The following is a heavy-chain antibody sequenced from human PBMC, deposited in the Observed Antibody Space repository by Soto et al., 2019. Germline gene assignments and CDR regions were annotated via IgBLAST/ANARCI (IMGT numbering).Heavy chain of an antibody. CDR2: ILPVLGIA. J-gene: IGHJ4*01. CDR3: AIPYSPPVAPGSDFFDS. V-gene: IGHV1-69*02. CDR1: GGTFSTHT. D-gene: IGHD2-21*02. Sequence: QVHLVQSGAEVKQPGSSVKVSCKVSGGTFSTHTITWLRQAPGQGPEWMGRILPVLGIANYAQKFQGRITITADKSTSNAYRPLSSFSSDDTSVFSYAIPYSPPVAPGSDFFDSWGHVTLVTVSS.